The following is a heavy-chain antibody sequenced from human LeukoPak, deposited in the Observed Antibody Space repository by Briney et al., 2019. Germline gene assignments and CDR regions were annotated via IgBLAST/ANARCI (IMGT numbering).Heavy chain of an antibody. V-gene: IGHV3-48*04. Sequence: GSLRLSCAASGFTFSSYSMNWVRQAPGKGLEWVSYISSSGSTIYYADSVKGRFTISRDNAKNSLYLQMNSLRAEDTAVYYCVVSEANGAFDIWGQGTMVTVSS. CDR2: ISSSGSTI. D-gene: IGHD2-2*01. J-gene: IGHJ3*02. CDR1: GFTFSSYS. CDR3: VVSEANGAFDI.